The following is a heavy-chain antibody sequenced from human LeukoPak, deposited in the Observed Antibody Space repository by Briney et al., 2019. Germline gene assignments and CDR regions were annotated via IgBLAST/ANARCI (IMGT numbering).Heavy chain of an antibody. V-gene: IGHV1-8*01. CDR2: MNPNSGNT. J-gene: IGHJ6*02. CDR1: GYPFNTYD. D-gene: IGHD1-26*01. Sequence: ASVKVSCKASGYPFNTYDINWVRQGTGQGLEWVGWMNPNSGNTNCAQKFKGRVTMTRDTAMGTAYMELSSLTSEDTAVYYCASEKWVKREGVYYYYGITVWGQGTTVTVSS. CDR3: ASEKWVKREGVYYYYGITV.